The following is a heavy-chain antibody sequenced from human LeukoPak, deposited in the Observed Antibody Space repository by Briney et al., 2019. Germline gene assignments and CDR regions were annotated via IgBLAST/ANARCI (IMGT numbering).Heavy chain of an antibody. Sequence: PSETLSLTCAVYGGSFSGYYWSWIRQPPGKGLEWIGEINHSGSTNYNPSLKSRVTISVDTSKNQFSLKLSSVTAADTAVYYCAGSIILAVAGDYFDYWGQGTLVTVSS. CDR3: AGSIILAVAGDYFDY. CDR1: GGSFSGYY. V-gene: IGHV4-34*01. J-gene: IGHJ4*02. D-gene: IGHD6-19*01. CDR2: INHSGST.